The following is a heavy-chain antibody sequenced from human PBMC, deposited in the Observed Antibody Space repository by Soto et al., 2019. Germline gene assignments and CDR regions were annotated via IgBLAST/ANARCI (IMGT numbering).Heavy chain of an antibody. CDR2: MNPNSGNT. J-gene: IGHJ6*03. CDR3: ARGRGDILTGYFVYYYYYMDV. D-gene: IGHD3-9*01. V-gene: IGHV1-8*01. CDR1: GYTFTSYD. Sequence: ASVKVSCKASGYTFTSYDINWVRQATGQGLEWMGWMNPNSGNTGYAQKFQGRVTMTRNTSISTAYMELSSLRSEDTAVYYCARGRGDILTGYFVYYYYYMDVWGKGTTVTV.